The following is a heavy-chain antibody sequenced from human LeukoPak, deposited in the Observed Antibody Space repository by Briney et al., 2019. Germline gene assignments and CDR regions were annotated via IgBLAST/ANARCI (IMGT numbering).Heavy chain of an antibody. CDR2: INSDVRRP. V-gene: IGHV3-74*01. J-gene: IGHJ6*03. Sequence: GGSLRLSCAASGFSVSNYWMHWVRQAPGKGLVWVSRINSDVRRPDYADSVKGRFTISRDNAKNTLYLQMTSLRPDDTAVYYCAREVEVVPATVGAYYYYYMDVWGKGTTVTVSS. CDR1: GFSVSNYW. D-gene: IGHD2-2*01. CDR3: AREVEVVPATVGAYYYYYMDV.